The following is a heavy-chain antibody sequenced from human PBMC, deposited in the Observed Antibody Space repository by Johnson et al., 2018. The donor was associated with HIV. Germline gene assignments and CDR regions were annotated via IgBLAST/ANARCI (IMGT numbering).Heavy chain of an antibody. J-gene: IGHJ3*02. Sequence: VQLVESGGGVVQPGRSLRLSCAASGFTVSSNEMSWVRQAPGKGLEWVSSISGGSTYYADSVKGRFTISRDNSKNTLYLQMNSLRAEDTAVYYCAREVAIGYSYGYLIGAFDIWGQGTMVTVSS. CDR2: ISGGST. D-gene: IGHD5-18*01. CDR1: GFTVSSNE. V-gene: IGHV3-38-3*01. CDR3: AREVAIGYSYGYLIGAFDI.